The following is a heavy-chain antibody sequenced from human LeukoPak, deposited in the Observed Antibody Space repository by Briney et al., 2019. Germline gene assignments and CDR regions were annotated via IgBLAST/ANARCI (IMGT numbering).Heavy chain of an antibody. CDR1: GFTFSNYA. J-gene: IGHJ4*02. V-gene: IGHV3-64*01. Sequence: GGSLRLSCAASGFTFSNYAMHWVRQAPGKGLEYVSAISSNGGSTYYANSVKGRFTISRDNSKNPLYLQMGSLRAEDMAVYYCARDLRLKELAYCGGDCLDYWGQGTLVTVSS. CDR2: ISSNGGST. D-gene: IGHD2-21*02. CDR3: ARDLRLKELAYCGGDCLDY.